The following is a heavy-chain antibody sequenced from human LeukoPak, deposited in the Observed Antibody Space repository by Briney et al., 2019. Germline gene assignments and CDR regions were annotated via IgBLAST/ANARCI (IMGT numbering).Heavy chain of an antibody. V-gene: IGHV5-51*01. CDR2: IYPGDSDT. Sequence: GESLKISCKGSGYSFTSYWIGWVRQMPGKGLEWMGIIYPGDSDTRYSPSFQGQVTISADKSISTAYLQWSSLKASDTAMYYCAVTRTVITFDYYGMDVWGQGTTVTVSS. J-gene: IGHJ6*02. D-gene: IGHD3-16*01. CDR1: GYSFTSYW. CDR3: AVTRTVITFDYYGMDV.